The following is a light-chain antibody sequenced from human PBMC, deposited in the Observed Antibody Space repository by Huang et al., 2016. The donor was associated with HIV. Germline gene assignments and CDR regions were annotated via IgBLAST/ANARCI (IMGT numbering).Light chain of an antibody. Sequence: ENLMTQSPSTLSVSPGESATLSCRASQRVFKNLAWYQKKPGQAPKLRIYGSSTRAAGIPARFSGSGSGTDFTLTISSLQSEDFAVYYCQQYNTSPRTFGQGTKVEV. V-gene: IGKV3-15*01. J-gene: IGKJ1*01. CDR3: QQYNTSPRT. CDR1: QRVFKN. CDR2: GSS.